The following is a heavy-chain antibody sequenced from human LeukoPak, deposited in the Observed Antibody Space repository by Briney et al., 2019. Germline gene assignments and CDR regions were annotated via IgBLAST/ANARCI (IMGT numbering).Heavy chain of an antibody. CDR1: GYTFTGYG. J-gene: IGHJ6*03. CDR2: ISAYNGNT. CDR3: ARDQDIVVVPAAYYMDV. D-gene: IGHD2-2*01. Sequence: ASVKVSCKASGYTFTGYGISWVRQAPGQGLEWMGWISAYNGNTNYAQKLQGRVTMTTDTSTSTAYMELRSLRSDDTAVYYCARDQDIVVVPAAYYMDVWGKGTTVTVSS. V-gene: IGHV1-18*01.